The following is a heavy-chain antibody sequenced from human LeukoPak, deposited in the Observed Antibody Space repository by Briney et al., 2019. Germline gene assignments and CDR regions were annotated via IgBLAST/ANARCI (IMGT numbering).Heavy chain of an antibody. V-gene: IGHV3-21*01. J-gene: IGHJ4*02. CDR3: AREGSSSRRFDY. CDR2: ISSSSSYI. Sequence: GGSLRLSCAASGFTFSSYSMNWVREAPGKGLEWVSSISSSSSYIYYADSVKGRFTISRDNAKNSLYLQMNSLRVEDTAVYYCAREGSSSRRFDYWGQGTLVTVSS. D-gene: IGHD6-6*01. CDR1: GFTFSSYS.